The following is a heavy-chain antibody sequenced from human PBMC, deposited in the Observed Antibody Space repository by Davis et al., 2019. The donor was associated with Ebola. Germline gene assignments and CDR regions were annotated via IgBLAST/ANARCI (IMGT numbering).Heavy chain of an antibody. CDR1: GFTFSSYW. CDR3: TQGNGPQGDY. J-gene: IGHJ4*02. CDR2: INSDGSST. D-gene: IGHD2-8*01. Sequence: GESLKISCAASGFTFSSYWMRWVRQAPGKGLVWVSRINSDGSSTSYADSVKGRFTISRDNAKNTLYLQMNSLRAEDTAVYYCTQGNGPQGDYWGQGTLVTVSS. V-gene: IGHV3-74*01.